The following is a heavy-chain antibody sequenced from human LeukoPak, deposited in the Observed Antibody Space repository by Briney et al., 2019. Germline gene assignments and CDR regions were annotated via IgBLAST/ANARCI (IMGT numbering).Heavy chain of an antibody. CDR2: IRYDGSNK. V-gene: IGHV3-30*02. D-gene: IGHD2-2*02. CDR1: GFTFSSYG. J-gene: IGHJ3*02. Sequence: PGGSLTLSCAASGFTFSSYGMHWVRQAPGKGLEWVAFIRYDGSNKYYADSVKGRFTISRDNSKNTLYLQMNSLRAEDTAVYYCANTPGLKYQLLYDAFDIWGQGTMVTVSS. CDR3: ANTPGLKYQLLYDAFDI.